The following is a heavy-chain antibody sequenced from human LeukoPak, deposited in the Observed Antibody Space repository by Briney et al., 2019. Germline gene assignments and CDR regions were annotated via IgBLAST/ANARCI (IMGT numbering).Heavy chain of an antibody. CDR3: ARQLYSTSSPRVFAY. CDR2: IDPSSSST. Sequence: ASVKVSCTASGYTFSSYYMHWVRQAPGQGLEWMGLIDPSSSSTSYAQEFQGRVTMTRDVSTSTVYMELSSLRSDDTAAYYCARQLYSTSSPRVFAYWGQVTLVTVSS. D-gene: IGHD6-6*01. CDR1: GYTFSSYY. J-gene: IGHJ4*01. V-gene: IGHV1-46*01.